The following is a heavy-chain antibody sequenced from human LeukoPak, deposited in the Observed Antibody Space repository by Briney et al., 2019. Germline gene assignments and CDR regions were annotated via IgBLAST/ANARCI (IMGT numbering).Heavy chain of an antibody. J-gene: IGHJ5*02. V-gene: IGHV7-4-1*02. CDR3: ARDYVGVWKYDFWSGHTNWFDP. CDR1: GYTFTSYA. CDR2: INTNTGNP. Sequence: GASVKVSCKASGYTFTSYAMNWVRQAPGQGLEWMGWINTNTGNPTYAQGFTGRFVFSLDTSVSTAYLQISSLKAEDTAVYYCARDYVGVWKYDFWSGHTNWFDPWGQGTLVTVSS. D-gene: IGHD3-3*01.